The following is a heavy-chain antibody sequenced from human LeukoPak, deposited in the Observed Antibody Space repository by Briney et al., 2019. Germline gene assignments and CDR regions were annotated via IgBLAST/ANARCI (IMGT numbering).Heavy chain of an antibody. Sequence: GGSLRLSCAASGFTVSSNYMSWVRQAPGKGLEWVSVIYSGGSTYYADSVKGRFTISRDNSKNTLYLQMNSLRAEDTALFYCAKGVEYSSSSSFDYWGQGTLVTVSS. J-gene: IGHJ4*02. D-gene: IGHD6-6*01. CDR3: AKGVEYSSSSSFDY. CDR1: GFTVSSNY. CDR2: IYSGGST. V-gene: IGHV3-53*01.